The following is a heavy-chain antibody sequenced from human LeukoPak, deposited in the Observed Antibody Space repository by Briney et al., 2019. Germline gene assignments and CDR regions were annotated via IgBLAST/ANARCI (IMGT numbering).Heavy chain of an antibody. J-gene: IGHJ4*02. CDR2: ISWNSGSI. CDR3: AKDLNPMGYCSSTSCYGLDY. V-gene: IGHV3-9*01. Sequence: GGSLRLSCAASGFTFDDYAMHWVRQAPGKGLEWVSGISWNSGSIGYADSVKGRFTISRDNAKNSLYLQMNSLRAEDTALYYCAKDLNPMGYCSSTSCYGLDYWGQGTLVTVSS. CDR1: GFTFDDYA. D-gene: IGHD2-2*01.